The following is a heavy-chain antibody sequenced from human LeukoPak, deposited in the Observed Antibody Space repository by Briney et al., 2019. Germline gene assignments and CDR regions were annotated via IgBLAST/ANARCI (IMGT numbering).Heavy chain of an antibody. CDR1: GFTFSSYS. J-gene: IGHJ4*02. CDR3: ARDARRIAAVLTD. Sequence: PGGSLRLSCAASGFTFSSYSMNWVRQAPGKGLEWVSSISSSSSYIYYADSVKGRFTISRDNAKNSLYLQMNSLRAEDTAVYYCARDARRIAAVLTDWGQGTLVTVSS. CDR2: ISSSSSYI. D-gene: IGHD6-13*01. V-gene: IGHV3-21*01.